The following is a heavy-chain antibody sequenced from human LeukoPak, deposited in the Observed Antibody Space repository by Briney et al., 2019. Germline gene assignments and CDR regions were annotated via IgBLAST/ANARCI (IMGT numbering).Heavy chain of an antibody. V-gene: IGHV3-53*01. CDR1: GFTVSSNY. CDR3: AKVMSAGAPAYMDV. CDR2: IYSGGST. D-gene: IGHD3-16*01. J-gene: IGHJ6*03. Sequence: PGGSLRLSCAASGFTVSSNYMSWVRQAPGKGLEWVSVIYSGGSTYYADSVKGRFTISRDNSKNTLYLQMNSLRAEDTAVYYCAKVMSAGAPAYMDVWGKGTTVTVSS.